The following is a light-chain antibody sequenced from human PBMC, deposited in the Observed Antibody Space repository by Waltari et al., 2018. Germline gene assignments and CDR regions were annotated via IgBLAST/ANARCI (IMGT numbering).Light chain of an antibody. CDR3: SSYTSSSTLV. Sequence: QSALTQPASVSGSPGQSITISCTGTSSDVGGYNYVYWYQQPPGKAPKLMIYEVSNRPSGVSNRFSGSKSGNTASLTISGLQAEDEADYYCSSYTSSSTLVFGGGTKLTVL. CDR2: EVS. CDR1: SSDVGGYNY. V-gene: IGLV2-14*01. J-gene: IGLJ3*02.